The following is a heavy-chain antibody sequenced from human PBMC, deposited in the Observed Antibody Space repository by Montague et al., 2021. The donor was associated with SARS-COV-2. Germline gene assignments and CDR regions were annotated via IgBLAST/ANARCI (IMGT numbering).Heavy chain of an antibody. CDR1: GGSFSGYN. CDR3: ARWDPQTLTLIGLRGKSASDY. D-gene: IGHD4-23*01. Sequence: SETLSLTCAVYGGSFSGYNWTWIRQSPRKGLEWIAEMNHSGTTNYNFNPSLRSRVTISVDTSKSQFSLKLSSVTAADTGVYYCARWDPQTLTLIGLRGKSASDYWGQGTLVTVSS. V-gene: IGHV4-34*01. CDR2: MNHSGTT. J-gene: IGHJ4*02.